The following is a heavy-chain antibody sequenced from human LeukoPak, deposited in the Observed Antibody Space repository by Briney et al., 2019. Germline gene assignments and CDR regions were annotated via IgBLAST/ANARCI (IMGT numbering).Heavy chain of an antibody. V-gene: IGHV1-46*01. CDR3: ARESHDVLQYVGGH. CDR2: INCSSGRT. D-gene: IGHD3-9*01. CDR1: GYSFTTYY. J-gene: IGHJ4*02. Sequence: ASVKVSCKAFGYSFTTYYMHWVRQAPGQGLEWMGIINCSSGRTNYAQKLQGRITMTTDTSTSTVFMELSSLRSEDTAVYYCARESHDVLQYVGGHWGQGTLVTVSS.